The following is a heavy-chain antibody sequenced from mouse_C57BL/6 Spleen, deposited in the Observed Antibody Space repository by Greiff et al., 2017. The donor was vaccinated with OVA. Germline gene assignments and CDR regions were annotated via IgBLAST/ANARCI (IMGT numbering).Heavy chain of an antibody. J-gene: IGHJ3*01. D-gene: IGHD5-5*01. CDR1: GYSITSGYY. CDR3: ARDYQWGFAY. Sequence: ESGPGLVKPSQSLSLTCSVTGYSITSGYYWNWIRQFPGNKLEWMGYIRYDGSTKYNPTLKNRISITRDTSKNQFFLKLNSVTTEDTATYYCARDYQWGFAYWGQGTLVTVSA. CDR2: IRYDGST. V-gene: IGHV3-6*01.